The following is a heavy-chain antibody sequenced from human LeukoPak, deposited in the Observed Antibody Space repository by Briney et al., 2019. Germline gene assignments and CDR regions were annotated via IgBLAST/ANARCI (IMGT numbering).Heavy chain of an antibody. CDR1: GYTFTSYD. CDR2: MNPNSGNT. V-gene: IGHV1-8*01. Sequence: ASVKVSCKASGYTFTSYDINWVRQATGQGLEWMGWMNPNSGNTGYAQKFQGRVTMTRNTSISTAYMELSSLRSEDTAVYYCARAGPSADSYGAYKYYYYYYMDVWGKGTTVTVSS. CDR3: ARAGPSADSYGAYKYYYYYYMDV. D-gene: IGHD4-17*01. J-gene: IGHJ6*03.